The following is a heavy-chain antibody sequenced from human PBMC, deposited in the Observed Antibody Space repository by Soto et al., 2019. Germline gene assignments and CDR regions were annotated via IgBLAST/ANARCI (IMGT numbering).Heavy chain of an antibody. CDR2: ISAYNGNT. CDR1: GYTFTSYG. CDR3: ARVLVDYGGNRYYFDY. Sequence: GASVKVSCKASGYTFTSYGISWVRQAPGQGLEWMGWISAYNGNTKYAQKLQGRVTMTRNTSISTAYMELSSLRSEDTAVYYCARVLVDYGGNRYYFDYWGQGTLVTVSS. V-gene: IGHV1-18*01. D-gene: IGHD4-17*01. J-gene: IGHJ4*02.